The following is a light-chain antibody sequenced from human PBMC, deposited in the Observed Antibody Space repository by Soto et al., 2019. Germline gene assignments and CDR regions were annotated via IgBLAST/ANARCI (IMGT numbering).Light chain of an antibody. CDR2: HAS. Sequence: DIVLTQSPGTLSLSPGVRATLSCTASHSLSSKSLVWYQQKSGQTPRVLIYHASSRATGIPDRFSGSGSGTDFTLTISRLEPEDSAVYFCQQYDTSPTFGQGTKVEIK. V-gene: IGKV3-20*01. J-gene: IGKJ1*01. CDR3: QQYDTSPT. CDR1: HSLSSKS.